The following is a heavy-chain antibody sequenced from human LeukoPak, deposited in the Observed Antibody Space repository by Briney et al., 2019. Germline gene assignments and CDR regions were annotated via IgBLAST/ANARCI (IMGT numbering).Heavy chain of an antibody. J-gene: IGHJ6*02. CDR1: GFTLDDYA. Sequence: GGSLRLSCAASGFTLDDYAMHWVRQAPGKGLEWVSGISWNSGSIGYADSVKGRFTISRDNAKNSLYLQMNSLRAEDTALYYCAKDTGAVAGTRYYYYGMDVWGQGTTVTVSS. CDR2: ISWNSGSI. D-gene: IGHD6-19*01. V-gene: IGHV3-9*01. CDR3: AKDTGAVAGTRYYYYGMDV.